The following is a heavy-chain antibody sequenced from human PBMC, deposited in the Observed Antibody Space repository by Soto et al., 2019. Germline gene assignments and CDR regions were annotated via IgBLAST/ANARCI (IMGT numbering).Heavy chain of an antibody. CDR3: LRSAMRPSGGLIGPFGL. Sequence: QVQLVQSGAEGKKPGASVNVSCEASGYTFTGHALHWVRQAPGQRLEWMGWINGGNGDTRYSQRFQGRVTIIRDTSASTVYMELSGLRPEDTAVYYCLRSAMRPSGGLIGPFGLWGQGTQVTVSS. V-gene: IGHV1-3*01. CDR2: INGGNGDT. CDR1: GYTFTGHA. D-gene: IGHD3-16*02. J-gene: IGHJ4*02.